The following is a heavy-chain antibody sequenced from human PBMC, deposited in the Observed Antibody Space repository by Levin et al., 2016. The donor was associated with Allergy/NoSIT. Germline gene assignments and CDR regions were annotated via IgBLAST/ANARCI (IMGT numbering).Heavy chain of an antibody. CDR2: IYSGGST. J-gene: IGHJ3*02. V-gene: IGHV3-53*04. CDR3: ARESGSSWYGVGGAFDI. D-gene: IGHD6-13*01. Sequence: WIRQPPGKGLEWVSVIYSGGSTYYADSVKGRFTISRHNSKNTLYLQMNSLRAEDTAVYYCARESGSSWYGVGGAFDIWGQGTMVTVSS.